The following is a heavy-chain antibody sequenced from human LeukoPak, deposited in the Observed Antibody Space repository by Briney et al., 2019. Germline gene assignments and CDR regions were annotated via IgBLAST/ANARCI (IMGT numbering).Heavy chain of an antibody. CDR3: ASRIVVVTARCFDI. D-gene: IGHD2-21*02. CDR1: GFTFSSYW. J-gene: IGHJ3*02. V-gene: IGHV3-7*01. CDR2: IKQDGSEK. Sequence: GGSLRLSCAGSGFTFSSYWMTWVRQAPGKGLEWVANIKQDGSEKYYVDSVKGRFTISRDNAKNSLYLQMNSLRAEDTAVYYCASRIVVVTARCFDIWGQGTMVTVSS.